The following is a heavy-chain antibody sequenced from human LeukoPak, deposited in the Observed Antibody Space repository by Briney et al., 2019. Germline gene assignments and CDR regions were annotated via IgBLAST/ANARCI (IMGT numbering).Heavy chain of an antibody. CDR1: GFTFSSYG. J-gene: IGHJ1*01. CDR3: AITVDCRATTDCYSYFHH. V-gene: IGHV3-30*02. CDR2: IRYDGSNK. D-gene: IGHD2-21*02. Sequence: GGSLRLSCAASGFTFSSYGMHWVRQAPGKGLEWVAFIRYDGSNKYYADSVKGRFTISRDSSKNTLYLQMNSLRAEDTAVYYCAITVDCRATTDCYSYFHHWGQGTLVTVSS.